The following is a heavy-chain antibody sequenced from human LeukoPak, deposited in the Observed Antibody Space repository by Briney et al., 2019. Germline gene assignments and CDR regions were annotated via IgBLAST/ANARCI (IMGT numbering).Heavy chain of an antibody. V-gene: IGHV4-34*01. J-gene: IGHJ4*02. CDR1: GGSFSGYY. D-gene: IGHD5-18*01. CDR2: INHSGST. CDR3: ARGGCGYPFDY. Sequence: KPSETLSLTCAVYGGSFSGYYWSWIRQPPGKGLEWIGEINHSGSTNYNPSLKSRVTISVDTSKNQFSLKLSSVTAADTAVYYCARGGCGYPFDYWGQGTLVTVSS.